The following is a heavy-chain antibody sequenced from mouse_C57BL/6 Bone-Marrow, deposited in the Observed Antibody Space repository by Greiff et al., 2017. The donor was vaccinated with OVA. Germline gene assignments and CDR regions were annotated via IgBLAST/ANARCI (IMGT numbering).Heavy chain of an antibody. CDR2: IWTGGGT. CDR3: ARGDYYGSSWYFDV. V-gene: IGHV2-9-1*01. CDR1: GFSLTSYA. D-gene: IGHD1-1*01. J-gene: IGHJ1*03. Sequence: VKLKESGPGLVAPSQSLSITCTVSGFSLTSYAISWVRQPPGKGLEWLGVIWTGGGTNYNSALKSRLSISKDNSKSQVFLKMNSLQTDDTARYYCARGDYYGSSWYFDVWGTGTTVTVSS.